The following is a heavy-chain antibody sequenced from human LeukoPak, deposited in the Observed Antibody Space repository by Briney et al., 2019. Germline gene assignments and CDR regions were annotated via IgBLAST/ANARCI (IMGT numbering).Heavy chain of an antibody. J-gene: IGHJ6*02. Sequence: SETLSLTCTISGGSISSSGYYWSWIRQHPGKGLEWIGYIYYSGSTYYNPSLKSRFTILVDTSKNQFSLKLSSVTTADTAVYYCARASRVVSGDDYYYVMDVWGQGTPVTVSS. CDR1: GGSISSSGYY. CDR2: IYYSGST. D-gene: IGHD7-27*01. V-gene: IGHV4-31*03. CDR3: ARASRVVSGDDYYYVMDV.